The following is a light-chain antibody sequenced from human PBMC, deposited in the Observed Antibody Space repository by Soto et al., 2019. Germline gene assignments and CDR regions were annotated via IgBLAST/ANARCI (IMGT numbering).Light chain of an antibody. V-gene: IGKV3-20*01. Sequence: EIVLTQSPGTLSLSPGERATLSCRASQSVRSSYLAWYQQKPGQAPRLLIYGASSRATGIPDRFSGSGSGTGFTLTIIRLEPADFAVYYCQQYGSSPYSFGQGTKLEIK. CDR2: GAS. CDR3: QQYGSSPYS. CDR1: QSVRSSY. J-gene: IGKJ2*03.